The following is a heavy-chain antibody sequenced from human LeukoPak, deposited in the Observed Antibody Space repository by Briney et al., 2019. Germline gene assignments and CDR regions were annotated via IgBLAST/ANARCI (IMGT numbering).Heavy chain of an antibody. CDR2: IIPILGIA. V-gene: IGHV1-69*04. D-gene: IGHD3-22*01. CDR3: ARVGYYDSSGYTHAPSFDY. CDR1: GGTFSSYA. J-gene: IGHJ4*02. Sequence: SVKVSCKASGGTFSSYAISWVRQAPGQGLEWRGRIIPILGIANYAQKFQGRVTITADKSTSTAYMELSSLRSEDTAVYYCARVGYYDSSGYTHAPSFDYWGQGTLVTVSS.